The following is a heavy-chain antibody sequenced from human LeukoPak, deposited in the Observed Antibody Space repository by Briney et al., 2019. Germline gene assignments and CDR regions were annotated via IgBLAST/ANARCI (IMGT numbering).Heavy chain of an antibody. J-gene: IGHJ6*02. D-gene: IGHD4-11*01. CDR2: ISAYNGNT. V-gene: IGHV1-18*01. CDR3: ARDSAHSNPLYYYGMDV. Sequence: ASVKVSCKASGYTFTSYGISWVRQAPGQGLEWMGWISAYNGNTNYAQKLQGRVTMTTDTSTSTAYMELRSLRSDDTAVYYCARDSAHSNPLYYYGMDVWGQGTTVTVSS. CDR1: GYTFTSYG.